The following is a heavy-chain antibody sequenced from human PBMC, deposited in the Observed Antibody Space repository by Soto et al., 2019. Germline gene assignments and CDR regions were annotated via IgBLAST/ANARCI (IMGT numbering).Heavy chain of an antibody. CDR1: GFTFSSYD. Sequence: QPGGSLRLSCAASGFTFSSYDMHWVRQATGKGLEWVSAIGTAGDTYYPGSVKGRFTISRENAKNSLYLQMNSLRAGDTAVYYCARGVGQQLVRRAYYYYGMDVWGQGTTVTVSS. CDR2: IGTAGDT. V-gene: IGHV3-13*01. CDR3: ARGVGQQLVRRAYYYYGMDV. D-gene: IGHD6-13*01. J-gene: IGHJ6*02.